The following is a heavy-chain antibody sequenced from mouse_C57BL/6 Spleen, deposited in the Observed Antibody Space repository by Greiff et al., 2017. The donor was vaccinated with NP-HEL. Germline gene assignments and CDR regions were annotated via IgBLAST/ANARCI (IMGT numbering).Heavy chain of an antibody. D-gene: IGHD3-2*02. J-gene: IGHJ2*01. V-gene: IGHV1-15*01. CDR1: GYTFTDYE. CDR2: IDPETGGT. Sequence: QVQLKESGAELVRPGASVTLSCKASGYTFTDYEMHWVKQTPVHGLEWIGAIDPETGGTAYNQKFKGKAILTADKSSSTAYMELRSLTSEDSAVYYCTRDSSGWDYWGQGTTLTVSS. CDR3: TRDSSGWDY.